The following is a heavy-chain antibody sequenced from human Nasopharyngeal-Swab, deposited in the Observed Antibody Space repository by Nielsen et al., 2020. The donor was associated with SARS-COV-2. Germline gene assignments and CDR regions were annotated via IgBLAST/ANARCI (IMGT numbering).Heavy chain of an antibody. CDR2: ISAYNGNT. CDR1: GYTFTSYG. CDR3: ARRARAVAGTGLDY. Sequence: ASVKVSCNASGYTFTSYGISWVRQAPCQGLEWMGWISAYNGNTNYAQKLQGRVTMTTDTSTSTAYMELRSLRSDDTAVYYCARRARAVAGTGLDYWGQGTLVTVSS. V-gene: IGHV1-18*01. D-gene: IGHD6-19*01. J-gene: IGHJ4*02.